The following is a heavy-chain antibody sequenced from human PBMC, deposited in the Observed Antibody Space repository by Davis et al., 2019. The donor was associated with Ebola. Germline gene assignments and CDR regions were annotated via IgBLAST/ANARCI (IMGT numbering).Heavy chain of an antibody. D-gene: IGHD3-10*01. V-gene: IGHV1-69*10. CDR1: GYTFTSYA. J-gene: IGHJ6*03. CDR3: ARGFRYYGSGSYSDYYYYYMDV. CDR2: IIPILGIA. Sequence: SVKVSCKASGYTFTSYAISWVRQAPGQGLEWMGGIIPILGIANYAQKFQGRVTITADKSTSTAYMELSSLRSEDTAVYYCARGFRYYGSGSYSDYYYYYMDVWGKGTTVTVSS.